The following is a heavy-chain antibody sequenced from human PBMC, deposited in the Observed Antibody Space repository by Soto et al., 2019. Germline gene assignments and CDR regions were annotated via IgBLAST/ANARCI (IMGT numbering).Heavy chain of an antibody. V-gene: IGHV1-8*01. J-gene: IGHJ6*04. CDR3: ARYRYRLYYYGMDV. CDR2: INPNSGNT. D-gene: IGHD1-1*01. Sequence: GASVKVSCKASGYIFTNYDINWVRQATGQGLEYLGWINPNSGNTGYVQKFQGRVTMTRNTSINTAYMELNSLRSEDTAVYYCARYRYRLYYYGMDVWGKGTTVTVSS. CDR1: GYIFTNYD.